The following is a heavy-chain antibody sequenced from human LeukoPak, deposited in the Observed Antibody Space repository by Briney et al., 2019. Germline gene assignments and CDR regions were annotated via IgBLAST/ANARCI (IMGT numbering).Heavy chain of an antibody. CDR2: IKHDGAEK. J-gene: IGHJ4*02. V-gene: IGHV3-7*01. CDR1: EFTFSNYW. D-gene: IGHD3-22*01. CDR3: ARSGAGYYYDSSGYTSYVY. Sequence: GGSLRLSCAASEFTFSNYWMNWVRQAPGKGLEWVANIKHDGAEKYYVDSVRGRFTISRDNAKNSLYLQMNSLRAEDTAVYYCARSGAGYYYDSSGYTSYVYWGQGTLVTVSS.